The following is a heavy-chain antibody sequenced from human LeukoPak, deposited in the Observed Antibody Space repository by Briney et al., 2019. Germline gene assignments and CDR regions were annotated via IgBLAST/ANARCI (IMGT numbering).Heavy chain of an antibody. J-gene: IGHJ4*02. CDR3: ARRGPGTRVDY. Sequence: PSETLSLTCTVSGGSISSSSYYWGWIRQPPGKGLEWIGGIYYSGSTYYNPSLKSRVTISVDTSKNQFSLKLSSVTAADTAVYYCARRGPGTRVDYWGQGTLVTVSS. CDR1: GGSISSSSYY. D-gene: IGHD2-2*01. V-gene: IGHV4-39*01. CDR2: IYYSGST.